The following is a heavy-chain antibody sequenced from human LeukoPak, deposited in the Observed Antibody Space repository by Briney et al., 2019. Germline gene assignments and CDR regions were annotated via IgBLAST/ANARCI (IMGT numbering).Heavy chain of an antibody. V-gene: IGHV1-18*01. CDR1: GYTFTSYG. Sequence: ASVKVSCKASGYTFTSYGISWVRQAPGQGLEWMGWISAYNGTTNYAQKLQGRVTMTTDTSTSTAYMELRSLRSDDTAVYYCSRHHAQYYYYYGMDVWGQGTTVTVSS. D-gene: IGHD1-14*01. J-gene: IGHJ6*02. CDR3: SRHHAQYYYYYGMDV. CDR2: ISAYNGTT.